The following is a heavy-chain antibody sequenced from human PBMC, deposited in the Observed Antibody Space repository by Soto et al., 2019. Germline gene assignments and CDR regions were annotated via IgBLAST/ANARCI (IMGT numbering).Heavy chain of an antibody. CDR2: IDGGGGTT. Sequence: EVQLLESGGGLVQPGGSLRLSCAASGFTFRSFAMTWVRQTPGKGLKWVSTIDGGGGTTYYSDSVKGRFAISRDNSKNTVYLQMNNLRAEETAVYYCVKESLDRRTFDIWGQRTMVTVSS. CDR1: GFTFRSFA. J-gene: IGHJ3*02. D-gene: IGHD1-1*01. V-gene: IGHV3-23*01. CDR3: VKESLDRRTFDI.